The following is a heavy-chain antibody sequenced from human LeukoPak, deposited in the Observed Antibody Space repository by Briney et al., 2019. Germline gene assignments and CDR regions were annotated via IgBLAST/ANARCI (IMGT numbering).Heavy chain of an antibody. CDR3: ARQLYGSDY. J-gene: IGHJ4*02. D-gene: IGHD4-17*01. CDR1: GVSFSTYY. V-gene: IGHV4-34*01. CDR2: VNHSGYT. Sequence: MPSETLSLTCDVSGVSFSTYYWSWIRQSPEKGLEWIGEVNHSGYTNYNPSLKGRVTISVGTSKNQFSLKLSSVTAADTAVYYCARQLYGSDYWGQGTLVTASS.